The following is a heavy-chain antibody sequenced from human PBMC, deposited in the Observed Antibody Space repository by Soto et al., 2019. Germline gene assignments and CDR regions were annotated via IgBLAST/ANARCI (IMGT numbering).Heavy chain of an antibody. CDR3: ARSGHTFGGVV. J-gene: IGHJ4*02. CDR1: GASMSNYY. D-gene: IGHD3-16*01. V-gene: IGHV4-59*01. Sequence: SETLSLTCTVSGASMSNYYGSWIRQPPGKGLEHIGYVYYTGNSNYNPSLKSRVTISVDTSNNQFSLKLTSVTTADTAIYYCARSGHTFGGVVWGRGILVTVSS. CDR2: VYYTGNS.